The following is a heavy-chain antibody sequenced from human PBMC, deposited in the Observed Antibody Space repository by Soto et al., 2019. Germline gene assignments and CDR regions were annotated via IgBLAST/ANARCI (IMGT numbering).Heavy chain of an antibody. V-gene: IGHV1-69*13. CDR1: GGTFSSYA. J-gene: IGHJ6*02. CDR2: IIPIFGTA. D-gene: IGHD3-3*01. CDR3: ARGKDYDFWSGYQLSFQTRGMDV. Sequence: ASLKVSCKASGGTFSSYAISWVRQAPGQGLEWMGGIIPIFGTANYAQKFQGRVTITADESTSTAYMELSSLRSEDTAVYYCARGKDYDFWSGYQLSFQTRGMDVWGQGTTVNVSS.